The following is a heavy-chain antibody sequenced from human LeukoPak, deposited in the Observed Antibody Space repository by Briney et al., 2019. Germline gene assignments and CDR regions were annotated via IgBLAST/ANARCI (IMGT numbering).Heavy chain of an antibody. V-gene: IGHV1-2*02. J-gene: IGHJ3*02. Sequence: GASVKVSCKASGYTFTVYHMHWVRQAPGQGLEWMGWINPNSGDTSCAQRFQGRVTMTRDTSISTAYMELSRLRSDDTAVYYCARDGGQWLVLLCAFDIWGQGTMVTVSS. CDR1: GYTFTVYH. D-gene: IGHD6-19*01. CDR2: INPNSGDT. CDR3: ARDGGQWLVLLCAFDI.